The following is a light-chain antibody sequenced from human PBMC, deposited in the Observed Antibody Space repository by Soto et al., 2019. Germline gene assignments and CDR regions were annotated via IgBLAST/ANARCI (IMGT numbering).Light chain of an antibody. V-gene: IGKV3-15*01. CDR1: QSLGGN. CDR2: RAS. J-gene: IGKJ1*01. CDR3: HQYKNWPPWT. Sequence: EIVMSHSPSTLAVSPGDTATLSCRASQSLGGNLAWYQQKPGQAPRLLIFRASSRAKGVPARFSASGSGTEFTLTISVLQSEDFAVYYCHQYKNWPPWTFGPGTKVDIK.